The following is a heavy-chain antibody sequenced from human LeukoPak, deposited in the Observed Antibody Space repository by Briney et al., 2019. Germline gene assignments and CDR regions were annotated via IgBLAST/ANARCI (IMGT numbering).Heavy chain of an antibody. J-gene: IGHJ4*02. CDR2: ISDDGSRK. CDR3: AKDRSTTWSFDY. D-gene: IGHD6-13*01. V-gene: IGHV3-30*18. Sequence: GGPLRPSWAAPGFTFSFSGMKGVRRAPGRGREGGAFISDDGSRKYYADSVKGRFTISRDNSKNTLFLQMNSLRTGDTAVYYCAKDRSTTWSFDYWGQGTLVTVSS. CDR1: GFTFSFSG.